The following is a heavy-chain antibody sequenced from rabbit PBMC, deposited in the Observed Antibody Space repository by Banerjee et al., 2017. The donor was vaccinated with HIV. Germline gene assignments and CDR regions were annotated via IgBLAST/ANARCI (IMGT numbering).Heavy chain of an antibody. CDR2: INTNSGIT. CDR3: ARDYAGYIGYGYYFNL. Sequence: QEQLEESGGDLVKPEGSLTLTCTASGFSFSNKYVMCWVRQAPGKGLEWIACINTNSGITWYASWVNGRFTISRSTSLSTVDLKMTSLTAADTATYFCARDYAGYIGYGYYFNLWGPGTLVTVS. CDR1: GFSFSNKYV. V-gene: IGHV1S43*01. J-gene: IGHJ4*01. D-gene: IGHD7-1*01.